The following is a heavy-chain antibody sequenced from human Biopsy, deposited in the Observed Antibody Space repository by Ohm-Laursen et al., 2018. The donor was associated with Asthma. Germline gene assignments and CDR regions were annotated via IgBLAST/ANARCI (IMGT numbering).Heavy chain of an antibody. J-gene: IGHJ4*02. D-gene: IGHD5-12*01. Sequence: SLRLSCAASGSMFRSFGMHWVRQAPGKGLEWVAVISYDGNHKFYEDSVKGRFTISRDNSKNTLYLQMNSLRTENTAVYYCAKRRGYSGHDNDYWGQGTLVIASS. CDR3: AKRRGYSGHDNDY. CDR2: ISYDGNHK. V-gene: IGHV3-30*18. CDR1: GSMFRSFG.